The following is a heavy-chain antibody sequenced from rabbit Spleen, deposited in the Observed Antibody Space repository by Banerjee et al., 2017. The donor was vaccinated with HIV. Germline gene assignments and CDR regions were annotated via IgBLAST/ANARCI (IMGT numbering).Heavy chain of an antibody. J-gene: IGHJ6*01. V-gene: IGHV1S45*01. CDR3: ARDSSSDAWIDRLDL. D-gene: IGHD1-1*01. Sequence: QEQLVESGGGLVQPEGSLTLTCTASGFSFSSSYDMCWVRQAPGKGLEWIGCIHTGGGWSYSARWAKGRFTISKASSTTVDLKMTSLTAADTATYFCARDSSSDAWIDRLDLWGPGTLVTVS. CDR2: IHTGGGWS. CDR1: GFSFSSSYD.